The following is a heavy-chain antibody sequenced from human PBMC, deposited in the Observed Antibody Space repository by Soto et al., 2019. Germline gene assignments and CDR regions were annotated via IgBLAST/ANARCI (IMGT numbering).Heavy chain of an antibody. J-gene: IGHJ4*02. CDR3: AKAPGLAAGTFGLDS. Sequence: GGSLRLSCAASGLTFSNCAMSWVRQAPGKGLEWVSSLTGSGVTTYYADSVRGRFTVSRDNSKNTLYLQVNSLRAEDTAVYYCAKAPGLAAGTFGLDSWGQGTLVTVSS. V-gene: IGHV3-23*01. CDR1: GLTFSNCA. D-gene: IGHD6-13*01. CDR2: LTGSGVTT.